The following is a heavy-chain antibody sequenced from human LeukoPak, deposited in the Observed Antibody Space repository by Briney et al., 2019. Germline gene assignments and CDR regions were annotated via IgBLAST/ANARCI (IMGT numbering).Heavy chain of an antibody. Sequence: PGESLKISCKGSGYSFTSYWIGWVRQMPGKGLEWMGIIYPGNSDTRYSPSFQGQVTISADKSISTAYLQWSSLAAADTAMYRXXXXXXXDXSGPDYWGQGTLVTVSS. J-gene: IGHJ4*02. V-gene: IGHV5-51*01. CDR1: GYSFTSYW. D-gene: IGHD2-15*01. CDR3: XXXXXXDXSGPDY. CDR2: IYPGNSDT.